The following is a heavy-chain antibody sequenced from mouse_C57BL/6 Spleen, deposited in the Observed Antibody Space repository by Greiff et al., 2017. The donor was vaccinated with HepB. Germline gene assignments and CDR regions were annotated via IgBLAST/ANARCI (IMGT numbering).Heavy chain of an antibody. CDR1: GYTFTDYE. V-gene: IGHV1-15*01. J-gene: IGHJ3*01. CDR3: TRSYYGNYVLFAY. D-gene: IGHD2-10*01. Sequence: QVQLKESGAELVRPGASVTLSCKASGYTFTDYEMHWVKQTPVHGLEWIGAIDPETGGTAYNQKFKGKAILTADKSSSTAYMELRSLTSEDSAVYYCTRSYYGNYVLFAYWGQGTLVTVSA. CDR2: IDPETGGT.